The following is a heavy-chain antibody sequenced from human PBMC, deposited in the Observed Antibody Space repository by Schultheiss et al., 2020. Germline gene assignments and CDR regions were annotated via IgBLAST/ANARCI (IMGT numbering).Heavy chain of an antibody. Sequence: GGSLRLSCAASGFTFSSYEMNWVRQAPGKGLEWVSYISSSGSTIYYADSVKGRFTISRDNAKNSLYLQMNSLRAEDTAVYYCASEAKIFGVFLDDYWGQGTLV. J-gene: IGHJ4*02. CDR3: ASEAKIFGVFLDDY. CDR2: ISSSGSTI. V-gene: IGHV3-48*03. D-gene: IGHD3-3*01. CDR1: GFTFSSYE.